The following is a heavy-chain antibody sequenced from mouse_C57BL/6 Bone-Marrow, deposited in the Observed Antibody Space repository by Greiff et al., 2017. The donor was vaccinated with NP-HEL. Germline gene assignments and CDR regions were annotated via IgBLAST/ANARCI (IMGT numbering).Heavy chain of an antibody. CDR3: ARTFFAY. V-gene: IGHV1-50*01. J-gene: IGHJ3*01. CDR1: GYTFTSYW. CDR2: IDPSDSYT. Sequence: QVHVKQPGAELVKPGASVKLSCKASGYTFTSYWMQWVKQRPGQGLEWIGEIDPSDSYTNYNQKFKGKATLTVDTASSTAYMQLSSLTSEDSAVYYCARTFFAYWGQGTLVTVSA.